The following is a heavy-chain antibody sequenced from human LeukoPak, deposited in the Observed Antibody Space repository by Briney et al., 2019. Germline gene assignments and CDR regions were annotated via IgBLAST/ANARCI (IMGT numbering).Heavy chain of an antibody. D-gene: IGHD3-10*01. CDR1: GFTVSSNY. CDR3: ARDSGPGVRGSYYYGMDV. V-gene: IGHV3-53*01. J-gene: IGHJ6*04. Sequence: GGSLRLSCAASGFTVSSNYMSWVRQAPGKGLEGFAVIYSGGSTYYADSVKGRFTISRDNSKNTLYLQMNSLRAEDTAVYYCARDSGPGVRGSYYYGMDVWGKGTTVTVSS. CDR2: IYSGGST.